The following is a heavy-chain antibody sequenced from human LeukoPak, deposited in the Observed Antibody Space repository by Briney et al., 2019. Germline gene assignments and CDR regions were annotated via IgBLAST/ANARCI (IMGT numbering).Heavy chain of an antibody. D-gene: IGHD3-3*01. J-gene: IGHJ5*02. CDR2: ISAYNGNT. CDR1: GYTFTSYG. CDR3: ARDGSELRFLEWLLVRWFDP. V-gene: IGHV1-18*01. Sequence: ASVKVSCKASGYTFTSYGIGWVRQAPGQGLEWMGWISAYNGNTNYAQKLQGRVTMTTDTSTSTAYMERRSLRSDDTAVYYCARDGSELRFLEWLLVRWFDPWGQGTLVTVSS.